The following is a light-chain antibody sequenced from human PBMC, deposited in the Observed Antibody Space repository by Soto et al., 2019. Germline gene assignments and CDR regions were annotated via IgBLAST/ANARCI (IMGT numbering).Light chain of an antibody. V-gene: IGLV2-14*01. CDR1: STDVGGYNY. CDR3: GSYTSTDTPFV. Sequence: QSALAQPCSVSGSPGQSITISCTGTSTDVGGYNYVSWYQHHPGKGPKLIIYEVSNRPSGVSDRFSGSKSGNKASLIISNLEAEDESDYYCGSYTSTDTPFVFGTGTKVTVL. J-gene: IGLJ1*01. CDR2: EVS.